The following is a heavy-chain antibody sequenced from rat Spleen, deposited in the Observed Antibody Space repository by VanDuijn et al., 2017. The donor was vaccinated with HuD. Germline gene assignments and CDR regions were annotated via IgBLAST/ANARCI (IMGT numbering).Heavy chain of an antibody. CDR2: IIYDGSRT. CDR3: ARPGITSYVMDA. V-gene: IGHV5S10*01. Sequence: EVQLVESGGGLVQPGRSLKLSCAASGFTFSDYNMAWVRQAPKKGLDWVATIIYDGSRTYYRDAVKGRFTISRDNAKNTLYLQVNSLRSEDTATYYCARPGITSYVMDAWGQGASVTVSS. J-gene: IGHJ4*01. CDR1: GFTFSDYN. D-gene: IGHD1-4*01.